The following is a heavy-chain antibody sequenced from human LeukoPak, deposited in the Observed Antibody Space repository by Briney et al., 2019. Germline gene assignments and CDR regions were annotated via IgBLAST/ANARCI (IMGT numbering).Heavy chain of an antibody. CDR2: ISAYNGNT. CDR3: AKCGTYYYSSGSPSGAFDI. Sequence: ASVKVSCKASGYTFTSYGISWVRQAPGHGLEWMGWISAYNGNTDYAQNLQGRVTMTTDTATSTAYMELRSLRSDDTAVYYCAKCGTYYYSSGSPSGAFDIWGQGTMVTVSS. V-gene: IGHV1-18*01. CDR1: GYTFTSYG. J-gene: IGHJ3*02. D-gene: IGHD3-10*01.